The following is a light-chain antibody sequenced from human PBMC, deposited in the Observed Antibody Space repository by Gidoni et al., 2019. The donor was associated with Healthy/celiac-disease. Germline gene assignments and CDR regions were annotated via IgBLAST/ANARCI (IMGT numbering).Light chain of an antibody. CDR1: QGISSY. V-gene: IGKV1-8*01. CDR3: QQYYRYPPIT. J-gene: IGKJ5*01. CDR2: AAS. Sequence: AIRMTQSPSSFSASTGDRVTITCRASQGISSYLAWYQQKPGKAPKLLIYAASTLQSGVPSRFSGSGSGTDFTLTISCLQSEDFATYYCQQYYRYPPITFXQXTRLEIK.